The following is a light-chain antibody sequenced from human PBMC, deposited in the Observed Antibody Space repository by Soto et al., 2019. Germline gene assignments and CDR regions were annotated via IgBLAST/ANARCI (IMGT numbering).Light chain of an antibody. V-gene: IGLV2-14*01. Sequence: QSALTQPASVSGSPGQSITISCTGTSSDVGVYNYVSWYQQHPGKAPKLMISEVRNRPSGVSDRFSGSKSANTASLTISGLQAEDEADYYCASYTATTPWVFGGGTKLTVL. CDR2: EVR. CDR1: SSDVGVYNY. CDR3: ASYTATTPWV. J-gene: IGLJ3*02.